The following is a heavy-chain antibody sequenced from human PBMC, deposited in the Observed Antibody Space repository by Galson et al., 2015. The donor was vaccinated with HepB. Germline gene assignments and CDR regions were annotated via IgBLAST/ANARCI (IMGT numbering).Heavy chain of an antibody. V-gene: IGHV3-23*01. CDR2: INGRGSTR. CDR1: GFIFRHHA. D-gene: IGHD2-15*01. CDR3: GKEGSWFVGDWFDP. J-gene: IGHJ5*02. Sequence: SLRLSCAGSGFIFRHHAMAWIRQAPGKGLEWVSGINGRGSTRSYADAVKGRFSISRDNSKDTVFLQMDNLRAEDTAVYYCGKEGSWFVGDWFDPWGQGALVTVS.